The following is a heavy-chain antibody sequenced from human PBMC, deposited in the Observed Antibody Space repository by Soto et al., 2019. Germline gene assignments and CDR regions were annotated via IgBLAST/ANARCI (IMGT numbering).Heavy chain of an antibody. Sequence: GGSRRLPCAAGGFNFINTGMHWVRQAPGKGLEWVAVIWYDGSNMFYSDSVKGRFTISRDNSKNTLFLQMNSLRGEDPAVYYCGRGIDYGNYAIDYWGQGPLVTVSS. V-gene: IGHV3-33*01. CDR1: GFNFINTG. D-gene: IGHD4-17*01. CDR2: IWYDGSNM. J-gene: IGHJ4*02. CDR3: GRGIDYGNYAIDY.